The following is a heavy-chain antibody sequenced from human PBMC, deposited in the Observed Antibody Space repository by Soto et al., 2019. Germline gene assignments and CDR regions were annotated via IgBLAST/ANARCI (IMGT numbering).Heavy chain of an antibody. J-gene: IGHJ4*02. V-gene: IGHV1-18*01. Sequence: GASVKVSSKASGYTFSSIGISWVRQARGQGLEWMGWISPYKGNTHYAQGLQGRVTMTTDTSTSTAYMELRSLRSDDTAVYYCARDLDASASYYTDYCGLGTRGTVSS. D-gene: IGHD3-10*01. CDR2: ISPYKGNT. CDR1: GYTFSSIG. CDR3: ARDLDASASYYTDY.